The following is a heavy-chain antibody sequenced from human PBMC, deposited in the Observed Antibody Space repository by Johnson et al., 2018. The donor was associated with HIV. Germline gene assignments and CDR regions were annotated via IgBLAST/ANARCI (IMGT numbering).Heavy chain of an antibody. CDR2: IKHDGSRI. CDR1: GLTFSTSW. V-gene: IGHV3-7*01. CDR3: ARDVSYRYDGDGWADAFDI. Sequence: VQLVESGGGLVQTGGSLRLTCAASGLTFSTSWMNWVRQAPGRGLEWVANIKHDGSRIQYMDSVKGRFTISTDNTRHLLFLQMNTLRAEDTAVYYCARDVSYRYDGDGWADAFDIWGQGTMVTVSA. J-gene: IGHJ3*02. D-gene: IGHD2-21*01.